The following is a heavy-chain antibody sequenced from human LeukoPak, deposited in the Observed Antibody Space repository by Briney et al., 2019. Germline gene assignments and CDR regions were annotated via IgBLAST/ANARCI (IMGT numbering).Heavy chain of an antibody. D-gene: IGHD6-13*01. CDR2: ISSSSSYT. J-gene: IGHJ4*02. V-gene: IGHV3-11*03. CDR1: GLPFSDYY. Sequence: KPGGSLRLSCVVSGLPFSDYYMNWLRQAPGKGLEWISYISSSSSYTDYADSVKGRFTISRDNAKSALYLQMNSLSLEDTAVYYCAAGTAADSWGQGTLVTVSS. CDR3: AAGTAADS.